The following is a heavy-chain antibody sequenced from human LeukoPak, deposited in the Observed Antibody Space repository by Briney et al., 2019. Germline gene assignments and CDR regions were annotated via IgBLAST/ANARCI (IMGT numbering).Heavy chain of an antibody. CDR1: GGSISSYY. CDR3: AKERSGGWPFDY. CDR2: ISDSGDRT. D-gene: IGHD6-19*01. J-gene: IGHJ4*02. Sequence: ETLSLTCTVSGGSISSYYWSWIRQPPGKGLEWVSSISDSGDRTQYADSVKGRFTISRDNSKNTLYLQMNSLRAEDTAIYYCAKERSGGWPFDYWGQGTLVTVSS. V-gene: IGHV3-23*01.